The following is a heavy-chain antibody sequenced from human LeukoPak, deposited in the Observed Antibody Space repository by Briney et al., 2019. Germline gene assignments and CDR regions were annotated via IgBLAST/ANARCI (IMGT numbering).Heavy chain of an antibody. CDR2: INWNGGST. CDR3: AKGGAGAQSSVYYYVMDV. J-gene: IGHJ6*02. D-gene: IGHD3-10*01. Sequence: GGSLRLSCAASGFTFDDYGMSWVRHAPGKGLEWVSGINWNGGSTGYADSVKGRFTISRDNAKNTLHLQMNSLRAEDTAEYYCAKGGAGAQSSVYYYVMDVWGQGTTVTVSS. V-gene: IGHV3-20*04. CDR1: GFTFDDYG.